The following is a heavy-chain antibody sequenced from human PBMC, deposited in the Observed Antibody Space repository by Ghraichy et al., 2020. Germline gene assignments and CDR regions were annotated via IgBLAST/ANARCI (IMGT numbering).Heavy chain of an antibody. Sequence: GGSLRLSCAASGFTFSKYWMTWARKAPGKGLEWVANINKNGGDKSYVDSVKGRFTISRDNAKNSLLLQMNSLRAEDTAVYYCARDFYPSYYFDSSSYYVDAFDLWGQGTVVTVSS. D-gene: IGHD3-22*01. CDR1: GFTFSKYW. CDR2: INKNGGDK. V-gene: IGHV3-7*01. J-gene: IGHJ3*01. CDR3: ARDFYPSYYFDSSSYYVDAFDL.